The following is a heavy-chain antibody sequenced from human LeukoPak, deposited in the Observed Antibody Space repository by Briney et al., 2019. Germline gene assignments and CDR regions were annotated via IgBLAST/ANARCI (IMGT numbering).Heavy chain of an antibody. D-gene: IGHD2-2*01. CDR2: ISGSADST. V-gene: IGHV3-23*01. CDR1: GFIFSGYA. CDR3: AKDWVGYCTSTSCLPDV. J-gene: IGHJ6*02. Sequence: GGSLRLSCAASGFIFSGYAMSWVRQVPGKGLEWVSAISGSADSTYYAGSVKGRFTVSRDNSRNTLYLQMNSLRAEDTAVYYCAKDWVGYCTSTSCLPDVWGQGTTVTVSS.